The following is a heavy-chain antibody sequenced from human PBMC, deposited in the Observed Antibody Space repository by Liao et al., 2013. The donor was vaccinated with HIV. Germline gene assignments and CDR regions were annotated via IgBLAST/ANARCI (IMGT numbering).Heavy chain of an antibody. CDR1: GGSISSGSYY. J-gene: IGHJ3*02. V-gene: IGHV4-61*02. CDR2: IYTSGST. Sequence: QVQLQESGPGLVKPSQTLSLTCTVSGGSISSGSYYWSWIRQPAGKGLEWIGRIYTSGSTNYNPSLKSRVTISVDTSKNQFSLKLSSVTAADTAVYYCARGSWEKSGAAFDIWGQGTMVTVSS. D-gene: IGHD1-26*01. CDR3: ARGSWEKSGAAFDI.